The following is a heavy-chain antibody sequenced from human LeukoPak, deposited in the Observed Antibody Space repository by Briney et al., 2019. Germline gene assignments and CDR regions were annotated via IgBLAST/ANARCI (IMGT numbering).Heavy chain of an antibody. J-gene: IGHJ3*02. CDR1: GGSVNSGRYY. CDR3: ARDDFDYNDLVSVIHI. CDR2: IYTSGST. V-gene: IGHV4-61*02. D-gene: IGHD3-3*01. Sequence: SQTLSLTCTVSGGSVNSGRYYWSWIRQPAGKGLEWIGRIYTSGSTNYNPSLKSRVTMSVDTSKNQFSLRLSSVTATDPAAYYCARDDFDYNDLVSVIHIWGQGTMVTVS.